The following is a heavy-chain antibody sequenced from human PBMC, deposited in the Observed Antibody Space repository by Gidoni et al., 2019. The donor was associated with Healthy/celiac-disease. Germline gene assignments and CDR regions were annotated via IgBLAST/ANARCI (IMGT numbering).Heavy chain of an antibody. D-gene: IGHD3-10*01. Sequence: QVQLVQSGAEVKKPGASVKVSCKASGYTFTSYGITWVRQAPGQGLEWMGGISAYNQNTNYAQKLQDRIPMSTDTSTSTAYMELRSLRSDDTAVYYCARVGDYYGSGTDYWGQGTLVTVSS. CDR3: ARVGDYYGSGTDY. J-gene: IGHJ4*02. V-gene: IGHV1-18*01. CDR1: GYTFTSYG. CDR2: ISAYNQNT.